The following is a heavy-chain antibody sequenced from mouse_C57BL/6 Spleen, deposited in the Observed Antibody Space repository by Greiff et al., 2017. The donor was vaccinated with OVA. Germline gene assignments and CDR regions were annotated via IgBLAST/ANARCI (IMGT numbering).Heavy chain of an antibody. CDR3: TRLYDGYYFFAY. Sequence: EVMLVESGEGLVKPGGSLKLSCAASGFTFSSYAMSWVRQTPEKRLEWVAYISSGGDYIYYADTVKGRFTISRDNARNTLYLQMSSLKSEDTAMYYCTRLYDGYYFFAYWGQGTLVTVSA. CDR2: ISSGGDYI. J-gene: IGHJ3*01. CDR1: GFTFSSYA. D-gene: IGHD2-3*01. V-gene: IGHV5-9-1*02.